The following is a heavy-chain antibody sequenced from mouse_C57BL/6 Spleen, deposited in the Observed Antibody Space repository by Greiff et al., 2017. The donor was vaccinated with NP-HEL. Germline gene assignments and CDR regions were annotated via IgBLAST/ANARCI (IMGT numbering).Heavy chain of an antibody. CDR2: INPGSGGT. CDR1: GYAFTNYL. V-gene: IGHV1-54*01. CDR3: ARYPYFDY. Sequence: QVQLQQSGAELVRPGTSVKVSCKASGYAFTNYLIEWVQQRPGQGLEWIGVINPGSGGTNYNEKFKGKATLTADKSSSTAYMQLSSLTSEDSAVYFYARYPYFDYWGQGTTLTVSS. J-gene: IGHJ2*01.